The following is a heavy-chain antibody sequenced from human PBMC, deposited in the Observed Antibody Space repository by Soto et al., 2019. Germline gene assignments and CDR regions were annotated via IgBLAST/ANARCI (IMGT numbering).Heavy chain of an antibody. J-gene: IGHJ6*02. CDR2: ISSSSSYI. CDR1: GFTFSSYS. CDR3: ARDSGITGTDRYYYYYYGMDV. V-gene: IGHV3-21*01. D-gene: IGHD1-20*01. Sequence: PGGSLRLSCAASGFTFSSYSMNWVRQAPGKGLEWVSSISSSSSYIYYADSVKGRFTISRDNAKNSLYLQMNSLRAEDTAVYYCARDSGITGTDRYYYYYYGMDVWGQGTTVTVSS.